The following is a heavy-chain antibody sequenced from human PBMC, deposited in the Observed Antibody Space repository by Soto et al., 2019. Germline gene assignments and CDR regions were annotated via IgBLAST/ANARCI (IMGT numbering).Heavy chain of an antibody. D-gene: IGHD3-10*01. CDR1: GFTFSSYG. J-gene: IGHJ4*02. CDR2: ISYDGSNK. Sequence: GGSLRLSCAASGFTFSSYGMHWVRQAPGKGLEWVAVISYDGSNKYYADSVKGRFTISRDNSKNTLYLQMNSLRAEDTTVYYCAKVAGLVDYWGQGTLVTVSS. V-gene: IGHV3-30*18. CDR3: AKVAGLVDY.